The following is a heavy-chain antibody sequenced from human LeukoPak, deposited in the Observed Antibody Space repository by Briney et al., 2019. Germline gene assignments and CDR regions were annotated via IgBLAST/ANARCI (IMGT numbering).Heavy chain of an antibody. V-gene: IGHV3-73*01. CDR1: GFTFSGSA. Sequence: PGGSLRLSCAASGFTFSGSAMHWVRQASGKGLEWVGRIRSKANGYTTAYGALVKGRFTISRDDSQRATYVQMNSLKIEDTAVYYCTRLAGGDAFDIRGPGTMVTVSS. J-gene: IGHJ3*02. CDR2: IRSKANGYTT. CDR3: TRLAGGDAFDI. D-gene: IGHD2-15*01.